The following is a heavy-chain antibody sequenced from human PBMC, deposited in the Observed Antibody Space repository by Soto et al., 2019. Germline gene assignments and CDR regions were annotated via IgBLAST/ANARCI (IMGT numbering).Heavy chain of an antibody. CDR1: GYIFTNYA. CDR3: ARDSFGFDY. J-gene: IGHJ4*02. V-gene: IGHV1-3*01. CDR2: INAAIGNT. Sequence: GASVKVSCKTSGYIFTNYAMHWVRQAPGQRLEWMGWINAAIGNTQYSQKLQGRVTITRDTTANTVYMELSSLRSEDTAVYYCARDSFGFDYWGQGTLVTVSS. D-gene: IGHD5-18*01.